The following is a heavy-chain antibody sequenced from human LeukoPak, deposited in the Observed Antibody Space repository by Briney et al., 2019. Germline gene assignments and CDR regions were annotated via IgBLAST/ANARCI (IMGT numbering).Heavy chain of an antibody. J-gene: IGHJ4*02. V-gene: IGHV4-34*01. CDR3: ARGEKKAAAAPVYFDY. D-gene: IGHD6-13*01. Sequence: PSETLSLTCAVYGGSFSGYYWSWIRQPPGKGLEWIGEINHSGSTNYNPSLKSRVTISVDTPKNQFSLKLSSVTAADTAVYYCARGEKKAAAAPVYFDYWGQGTLVTVSS. CDR1: GGSFSGYY. CDR2: INHSGST.